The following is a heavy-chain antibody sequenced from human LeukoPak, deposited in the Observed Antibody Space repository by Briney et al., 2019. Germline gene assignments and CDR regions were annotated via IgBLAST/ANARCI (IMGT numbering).Heavy chain of an antibody. CDR2: IYYSGTS. CDR1: SGSISNGGYY. D-gene: IGHD6-19*01. Sequence: SETLSLTCTVSSGSISNGGYYWVWIPQPPGKGLEWIGSIYYSGTSYYNPSLTSPLTISVDTSNNQFSLKLTSVTAADTAVYYCARAVMVAVAGGRFDYWGQGTLVTVSS. J-gene: IGHJ4*02. V-gene: IGHV4-39*07. CDR3: ARAVMVAVAGGRFDY.